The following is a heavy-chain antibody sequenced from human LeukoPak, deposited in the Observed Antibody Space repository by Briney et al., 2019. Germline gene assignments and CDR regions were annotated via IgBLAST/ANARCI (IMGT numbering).Heavy chain of an antibody. CDR1: GGSISSTSYY. D-gene: IGHD1-26*01. CDR2: IYYSGST. Sequence: KPSETLSLTCTVPGGSISSTSYYWGWIRQPPGKGLEWIGTIYYSGSTYSPSLKSRVTISVDTSKNQFSLKLSSVTAADTAVYYCARRQGGSFYFDYWGQGTLVTVSS. J-gene: IGHJ4*02. V-gene: IGHV4-39*01. CDR3: ARRQGGSFYFDY.